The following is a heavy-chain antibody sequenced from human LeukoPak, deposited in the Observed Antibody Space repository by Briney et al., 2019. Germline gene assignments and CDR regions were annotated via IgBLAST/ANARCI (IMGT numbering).Heavy chain of an antibody. Sequence: PGGPLRLSCPAPGFTFSSYWMHWVRQAPAKGLVWVSRINSNGSSTSCADSVKRRLTLSRDNAKNTLDVQMNSLSGEDTPGYCCSTGSGHAFDIWGRGTMVTVSS. J-gene: IGHJ3*02. D-gene: IGHD3-10*01. CDR2: INSNGSST. CDR1: GFTFSSYW. CDR3: STGSGHAFDI. V-gene: IGHV3-74*01.